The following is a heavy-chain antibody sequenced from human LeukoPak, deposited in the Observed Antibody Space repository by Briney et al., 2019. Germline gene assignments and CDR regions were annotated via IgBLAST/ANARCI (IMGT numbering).Heavy chain of an antibody. V-gene: IGHV3-74*01. J-gene: IGHJ4*02. CDR2: INSDGSST. Sequence: PGGSLRLSCAASGFTVSSNYMSWVRQAPGKGLEWVSRINSDGSSTSYADSVKGRFTISRDNAKNTLYLEMNSLRAEDTVVYYCARDLPVPAAMGVFDYWGQGTLVTVSS. CDR3: ARDLPVPAAMGVFDY. D-gene: IGHD2-2*01. CDR1: GFTVSSNY.